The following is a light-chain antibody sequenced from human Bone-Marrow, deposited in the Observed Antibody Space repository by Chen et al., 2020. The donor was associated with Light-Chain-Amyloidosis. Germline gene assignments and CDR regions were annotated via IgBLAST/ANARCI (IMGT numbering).Light chain of an antibody. CDR2: RDA. V-gene: IGLV3-25*03. CDR3: QSADSSGTYEVI. CDR1: DLPPKD. Sequence: SYELTPPTSVSVSPGQTARITFSGDDLPPKDADWYEQKPGHAPVLVIHRDAERPSGIAERFSSSSSGTTATLTLSGVQAEDEADYHCQSADSSGTYEVIFGGGTKLTVL. J-gene: IGLJ2*01.